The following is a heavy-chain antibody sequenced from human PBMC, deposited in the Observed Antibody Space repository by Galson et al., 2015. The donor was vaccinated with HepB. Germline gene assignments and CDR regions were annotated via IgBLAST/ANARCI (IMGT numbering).Heavy chain of an antibody. J-gene: IGHJ3*01. Sequence: SLRLSCAASGFAFSDSAIHWVRRASGKGLEWLGRIRSNTYNYATLYTASVKGRFTISRDDSKNTAYLQMNSLKTEDTALYFCTRAAVTGTYIFDVWGRGTTVIVSS. CDR1: GFAFSDSA. V-gene: IGHV3-73*01. D-gene: IGHD1-7*01. CDR3: TRAAVTGTYIFDV. CDR2: IRSNTYNYAT.